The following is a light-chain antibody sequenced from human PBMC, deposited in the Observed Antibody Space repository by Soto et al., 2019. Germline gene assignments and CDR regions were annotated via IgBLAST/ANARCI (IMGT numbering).Light chain of an antibody. CDR3: QQYNNWPYT. V-gene: IGKV3-15*01. J-gene: IGKJ2*01. CDR1: QSVSSN. CDR2: GAS. Sequence: EIVMTQSPATLSVSPGERATLSCRASQSVSSNLAWYQQKPGQAPRLLIYGASTRATGIPAWFSGSGSWTAFTLTLSSLQSEDFAVYYCQQYNNWPYTCGQGTKLEIK.